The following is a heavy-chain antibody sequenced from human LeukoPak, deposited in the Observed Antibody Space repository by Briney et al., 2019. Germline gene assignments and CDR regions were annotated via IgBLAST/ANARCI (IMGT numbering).Heavy chain of an antibody. V-gene: IGHV3-74*01. CDR1: GYTFSSYW. Sequence: PGGSLRLSCAASGYTFSSYWMHWVRQAPGKGLVWVSRINSDGSSTSYADSVKGRFTISRDNAKNSLYLQMNSLRAEDTAVYYCARNRGYYYYYYMDVWGKGTTVTVSS. CDR3: ARNRGYYYYYYMDV. J-gene: IGHJ6*03. CDR2: INSDGSST.